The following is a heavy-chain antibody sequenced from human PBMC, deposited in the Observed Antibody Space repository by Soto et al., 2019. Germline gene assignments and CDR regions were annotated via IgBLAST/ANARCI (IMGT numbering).Heavy chain of an antibody. J-gene: IGHJ4*02. CDR3: ARLEGLATISYYFDF. CDR1: GDSINSDKYY. Sequence: QLQLQESGPGLVKPSETLSLTCSVSGDSINSDKYYWGWIRQPPGKGLEWIGSIYYRGNTYYNPSLQTRVTISVGKPKSQFSLKLNSVTAADSAVYFCARLEGLATISYYFDFWGQGALVTVSS. V-gene: IGHV4-39*01. CDR2: IYYRGNT. D-gene: IGHD3-9*01.